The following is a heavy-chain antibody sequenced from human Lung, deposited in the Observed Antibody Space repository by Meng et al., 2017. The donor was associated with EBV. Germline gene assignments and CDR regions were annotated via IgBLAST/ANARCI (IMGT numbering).Heavy chain of an antibody. V-gene: IGHV4-31*01. Sequence: VPLPDAGPGLVKPSPTLSLPCTVSGGSISSGGHYWSWIRQHPGKGLEWIGYIYYSGSTYYNPSLKSLVSISVDTSNNQFSLKLSSVTAADTAVYYCARAVDTGYFDYWGQGTLVTVSS. J-gene: IGHJ4*02. CDR1: GGSISSGGHY. D-gene: IGHD5-18*01. CDR3: ARAVDTGYFDY. CDR2: IYYSGST.